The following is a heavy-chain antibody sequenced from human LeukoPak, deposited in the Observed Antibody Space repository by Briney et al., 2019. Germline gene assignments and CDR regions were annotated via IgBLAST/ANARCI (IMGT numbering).Heavy chain of an antibody. J-gene: IGHJ5*02. Sequence: PGGSLRRSRAPSGFTFKNCAVDWLRHAPGKGLEWVSFTSYDGSNKYYADSVKGRFTISRDNSNNTLYLQMSSLRGDDTAVYYCARGFGSGSYWHNWFDPWGQGTLVTVSS. D-gene: IGHD3-10*01. CDR3: ARGFGSGSYWHNWFDP. CDR1: GFTFKNCA. V-gene: IGHV3-30-3*01. CDR2: TSYDGSNK.